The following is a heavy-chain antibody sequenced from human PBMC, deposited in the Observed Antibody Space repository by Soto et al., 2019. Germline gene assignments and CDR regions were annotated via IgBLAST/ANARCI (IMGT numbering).Heavy chain of an antibody. V-gene: IGHV4-59*08. CDR3: ARHFGFGRSRFDY. CDR1: GGSISSYY. J-gene: IGHJ4*02. Sequence: SETLSLTCTVSGGSISSYYWSWIRQPPGKGLEWIGYIYYSGSTNYNPSLKSRVTISVDTSKNQFSLELSSVTAADTAVYYCARHFGFGRSRFDYWGQGTLVTVSS. CDR2: IYYSGST. D-gene: IGHD3-10*01.